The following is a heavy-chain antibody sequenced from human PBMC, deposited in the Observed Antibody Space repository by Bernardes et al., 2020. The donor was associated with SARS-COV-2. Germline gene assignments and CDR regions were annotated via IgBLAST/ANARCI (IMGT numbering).Heavy chain of an antibody. CDR3: ARVHCSSTSCPPGGY. Sequence: ASVKVSCKASGYTFTSYGISWVRQAPGQGLEWMGWTSAYNGNTNYAQKLQGRVTMTTDTSTSTAYMELRGLGSDDTAVYYCARVHCSSTSCPPGGYWGQGTLVTVSS. CDR1: GYTFTSYG. D-gene: IGHD2-2*01. V-gene: IGHV1-18*01. CDR2: TSAYNGNT. J-gene: IGHJ4*02.